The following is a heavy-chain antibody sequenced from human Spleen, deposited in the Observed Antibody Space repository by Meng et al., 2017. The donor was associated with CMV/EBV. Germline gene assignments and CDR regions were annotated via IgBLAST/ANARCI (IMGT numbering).Heavy chain of an antibody. D-gene: IGHD1-14*01. J-gene: IGHJ6*02. CDR1: GYTFTSYD. CDR3: ARGSTRNYYYYGMDV. CDR2: ISAYNGNT. V-gene: IGHV1-18*01. Sequence: ASVKVSCKASGYTFTSYDINWVRQAPGQGLEWMGWISAYNGNTNYAQKLQGRVTMTTDTSTSTAYMELRSLRSDDTAVYYCARGSTRNYYYYGMDVWGQGTTVTVSS.